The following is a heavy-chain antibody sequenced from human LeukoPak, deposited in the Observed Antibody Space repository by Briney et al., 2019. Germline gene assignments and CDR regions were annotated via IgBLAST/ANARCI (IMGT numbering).Heavy chain of an antibody. CDR3: ARGDNSAFDI. CDR2: IKQGESER. Sequence: GGCLGLSCAASGFTFRSYRMNWVRQAPGKGLEWVASIKQGESERYYVDSVNGRFTISRDNAKNSLYLQMNSLRAEDTAVYYCARGDNSAFDIWGQGTMVTVSS. D-gene: IGHD3-22*01. CDR1: GFTFRSYR. J-gene: IGHJ3*02. V-gene: IGHV3-7*04.